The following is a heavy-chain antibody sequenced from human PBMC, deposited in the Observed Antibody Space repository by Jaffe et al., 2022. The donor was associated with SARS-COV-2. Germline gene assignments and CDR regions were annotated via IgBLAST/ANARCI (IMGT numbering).Heavy chain of an antibody. Sequence: QVQLVQSGAEVKKPGASVTVSCQASGYTFSSYYMHWVRQAPGQGLEWMGIINTNGGRTSYAQRFQGRITVTRDTSTSTVYMELSSLRSEDTAVYYCASTSAYDFFYWGQGTLVTVSS. J-gene: IGHJ4*02. CDR1: GYTFSSYY. CDR2: INTNGGRT. V-gene: IGHV1-46*01. D-gene: IGHD5-12*01. CDR3: ASTSAYDFFY.